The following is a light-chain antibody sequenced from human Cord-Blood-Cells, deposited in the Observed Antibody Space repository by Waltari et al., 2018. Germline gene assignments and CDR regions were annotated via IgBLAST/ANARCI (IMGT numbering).Light chain of an antibody. CDR3: SSYTSSSTPMV. J-gene: IGLJ2*01. CDR1: SSDAGGYNY. CDR2: DVS. Sequence: QSALTQPASVSGSPGQSITIPCTGTSSDAGGYNYVPWYQQHPGKAPKLMIYDVSNRPSGVSNRFSGSKSGNTASLTSSGLQAEDDADYYCSSYTSSSTPMVFGGGTKLTVL. V-gene: IGLV2-14*01.